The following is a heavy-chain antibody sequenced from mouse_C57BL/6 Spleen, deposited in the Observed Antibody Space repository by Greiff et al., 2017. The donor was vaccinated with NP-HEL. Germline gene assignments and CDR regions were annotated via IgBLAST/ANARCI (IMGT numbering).Heavy chain of an antibody. J-gene: IGHJ1*03. D-gene: IGHD1-1*01. CDR1: GYTFTSYW. V-gene: IGHV1-61*01. CDR2: IYPSDSET. Sequence: QVQLQQPGAELVRPGSSVKLSCKASGYTFTSYWMDWVKQRPGQGLEWIGNIYPSDSETHYNQKFKDKATLTVDKSSSTAYMQLSSLTSEDSAVYYCASPITTVVGYFDVWGTGTTVTVSS. CDR3: ASPITTVVGYFDV.